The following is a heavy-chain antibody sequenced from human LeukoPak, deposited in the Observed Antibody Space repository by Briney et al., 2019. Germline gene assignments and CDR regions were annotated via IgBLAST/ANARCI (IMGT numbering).Heavy chain of an antibody. J-gene: IGHJ3*02. CDR1: GFTFSDYY. CDR2: ISSSGSTI. D-gene: IGHD3-16*02. CDR3: ARGYVWGSYRFYAFDI. Sequence: PGGSLRLSCAASGFTFSDYYMSWIRQAPGKGLEWVSYISSSGSTIYYADSVKGRFTISRDNAKNSLYLQMNSLRAEDTAVYYCARGYVWGSYRFYAFDIWGQGTMVTVSS. V-gene: IGHV3-11*01.